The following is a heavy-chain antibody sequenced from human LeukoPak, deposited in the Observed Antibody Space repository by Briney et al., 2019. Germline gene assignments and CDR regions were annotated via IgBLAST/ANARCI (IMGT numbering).Heavy chain of an antibody. J-gene: IGHJ4*02. CDR1: GFTFSSYA. V-gene: IGHV3-23*01. CDR3: ATLIPTSSSRYFAY. D-gene: IGHD6-6*01. Sequence: PGGSLRLSCAASGFTFSSYAMTWVRLAPGKGLEWVSTLSGRGDDPYYADSVKGRFTISRDNSKNTLYLQINSLRADDTAVYYCATLIPTSSSRYFAYRGQGTLVTVSS. CDR2: LSGRGDDP.